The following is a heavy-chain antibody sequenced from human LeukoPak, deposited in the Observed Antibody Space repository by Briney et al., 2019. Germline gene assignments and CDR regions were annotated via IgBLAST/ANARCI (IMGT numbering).Heavy chain of an antibody. D-gene: IGHD3-22*01. Sequence: GGSLRLSCAASGFTFSSYSMNWVRQAPGKGLEWVAVISYDGSNKYYADSVKGRFTISRDNSKNTLYLQMNSLRAEDTAVYYCAKTRSYYYDSSGYYYDYWGQGTLVTVSS. CDR2: ISYDGSNK. J-gene: IGHJ4*02. V-gene: IGHV3-30*18. CDR3: AKTRSYYYDSSGYYYDY. CDR1: GFTFSSYS.